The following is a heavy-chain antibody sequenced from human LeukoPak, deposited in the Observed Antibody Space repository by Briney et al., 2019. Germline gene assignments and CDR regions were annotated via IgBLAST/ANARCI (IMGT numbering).Heavy chain of an antibody. CDR3: ARLYLDYDFWSGYYRFDY. CDR1: GGSISSYY. D-gene: IGHD3-3*01. Sequence: SETLSLTCTVSGGSISSYYWSWIRQPPGKGLEWIGYIYYSGSTNYNPNYNPSLWGRVTISLDTSKNQFSLKLRSVTAADTAVYYCARLYLDYDFWSGYYRFDYWGQGTLVTVSS. J-gene: IGHJ4*02. CDR2: IYYSGSTNYNP. V-gene: IGHV4-59*01.